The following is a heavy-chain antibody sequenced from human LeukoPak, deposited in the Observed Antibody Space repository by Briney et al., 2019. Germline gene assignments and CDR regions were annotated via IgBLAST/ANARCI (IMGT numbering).Heavy chain of an antibody. D-gene: IGHD4-17*01. Sequence: PGGSLRLSCAASGFSFSIYGMSWVRQTPGKGLEWVSGISGSGGNTYYTDSVKGRFTISRDNTKNTLYLQMNSLRAEDTAVYYCAKNFFGDYGGYWGQGTLVTVSS. CDR2: ISGSGGNT. J-gene: IGHJ4*02. CDR3: AKNFFGDYGGY. CDR1: GFSFSIYG. V-gene: IGHV3-23*01.